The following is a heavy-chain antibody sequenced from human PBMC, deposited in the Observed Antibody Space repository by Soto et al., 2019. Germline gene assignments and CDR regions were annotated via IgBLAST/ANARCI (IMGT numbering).Heavy chain of an antibody. CDR3: ARDVVPCWYTAMVTHFAY. J-gene: IGHJ4*02. Sequence: SVKVCCKASGYTFTSYGISWVRQAPGQGLEWMGWISGYNGNTKYAQKVQGRVTMTTDTSTSTAYMELRSLRSDDTAVYYCARDVVPCWYTAMVTHFAYCGQGTLVTVSS. CDR2: ISGYNGNT. CDR1: GYTFTSYG. D-gene: IGHD5-18*01. V-gene: IGHV1-18*04.